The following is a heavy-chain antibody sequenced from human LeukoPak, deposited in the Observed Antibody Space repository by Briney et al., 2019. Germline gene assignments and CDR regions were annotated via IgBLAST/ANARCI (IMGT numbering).Heavy chain of an antibody. D-gene: IGHD4-11*01. V-gene: IGHV1-2*02. CDR1: GYTFTGYY. Sequence: ASVKVSCKASGYTFTGYYMHWLRQPPGQGLEWMGWINPNSGGTNYAQKFQGRVTMTRDTSISTAYMELSRLRSDDTAVYYCARYSTVKSHGSYYYGMDVWGQGTTVTVSS. CDR2: INPNSGGT. CDR3: ARYSTVKSHGSYYYGMDV. J-gene: IGHJ6*02.